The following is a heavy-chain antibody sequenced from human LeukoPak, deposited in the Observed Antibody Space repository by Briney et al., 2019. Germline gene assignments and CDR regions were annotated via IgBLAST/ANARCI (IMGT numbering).Heavy chain of an antibody. D-gene: IGHD3-3*01. CDR2: IKQDGSEK. CDR1: GFTFSSYW. Sequence: PGGSLRLSCAASGFTFSSYWMSWVRRAPGKGLEWVANIKQDGSEKYYVDSVKGRFTISRDNAKNSLYLQMNSLRAEDTAVYYCAKDPTRLRFLENYAFDIWGQGTMVTVSS. CDR3: AKDPTRLRFLENYAFDI. J-gene: IGHJ3*02. V-gene: IGHV3-7*01.